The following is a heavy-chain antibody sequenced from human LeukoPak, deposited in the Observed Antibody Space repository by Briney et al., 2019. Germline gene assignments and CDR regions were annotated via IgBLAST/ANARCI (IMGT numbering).Heavy chain of an antibody. J-gene: IGHJ4*02. Sequence: GGSLRLSCAASGFTFNNYAMSWVRQSPGKGLEWVSAIRGNGGSTHYADSVKGRFTISRDNSRNTLYLQVNSLRAEDTAVYYCVKQGESYGDSVVDYWGQGTLVTVSS. D-gene: IGHD4-17*01. V-gene: IGHV3-23*01. CDR2: IRGNGGST. CDR3: VKQGESYGDSVVDY. CDR1: GFTFNNYA.